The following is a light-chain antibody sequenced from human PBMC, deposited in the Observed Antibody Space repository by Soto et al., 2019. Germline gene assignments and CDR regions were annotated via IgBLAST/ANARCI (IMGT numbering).Light chain of an antibody. CDR1: KSVGTN. CDR3: KQYNNLPRYT. Sequence: EIVMTQYPATLSVSPGERDTLPCRARKSVGTNLAWYQQKRCQAPRLLIYGAATRATDIPARFSGSGSGTDFPLTISSLQSEDFSVYYCKQYNNLPRYTFGQGTKLEIK. J-gene: IGKJ2*01. V-gene: IGKV3-15*01. CDR2: GAA.